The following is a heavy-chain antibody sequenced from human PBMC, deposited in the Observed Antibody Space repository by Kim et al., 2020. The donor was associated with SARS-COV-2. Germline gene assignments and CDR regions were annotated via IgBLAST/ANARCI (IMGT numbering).Heavy chain of an antibody. CDR1: GGSIGSVNYY. Sequence: SETLSLTCTVSGGSIGSVNYYWNWIRQPAGKGLEWIGRIYASGSTNYNPSLKSRVTISLDTSKNQFSLKLISVTATDTAVYYCARAHVGGVARGVRSGGWFDPWGQGTLVSVSS. CDR3: ARAHVGGVARGVRSGGWFDP. CDR2: IYASGST. V-gene: IGHV4-61*02. J-gene: IGHJ5*02. D-gene: IGHD3-10*01.